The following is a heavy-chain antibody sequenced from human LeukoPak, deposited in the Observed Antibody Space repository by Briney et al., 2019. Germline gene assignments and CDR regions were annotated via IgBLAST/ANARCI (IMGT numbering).Heavy chain of an antibody. Sequence: SETLSLTCTVSGGSVSSYYWSWVRQPPGKGLEWIGYFHYSGSTNYNPSLKSRVTISVDTSKNQFSLKLTSVTAADTAVYYCARDYGDYRWGQGTLVTVSS. J-gene: IGHJ4*02. CDR3: ARDYGDYR. CDR1: GGSVSSYY. D-gene: IGHD4-17*01. V-gene: IGHV4-59*02. CDR2: FHYSGST.